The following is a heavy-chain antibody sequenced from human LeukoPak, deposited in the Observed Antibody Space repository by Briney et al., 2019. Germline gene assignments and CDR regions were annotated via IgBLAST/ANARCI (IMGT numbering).Heavy chain of an antibody. CDR3: ARDTMIVVVRHAFDI. V-gene: IGHV1-18*01. CDR1: GYXFTSYG. CDR2: ISAYNGNT. D-gene: IGHD3-22*01. Sequence: ASVKVSCKASGYXFTSYGISWVRQAPGQGLEWMGWISAYNGNTNYAQNLQGRVTMTTDTSTRTAYMELRSLRSDDTAVYYCARDTMIVVVRHAFDIWGQGTMVTVSS. J-gene: IGHJ3*02.